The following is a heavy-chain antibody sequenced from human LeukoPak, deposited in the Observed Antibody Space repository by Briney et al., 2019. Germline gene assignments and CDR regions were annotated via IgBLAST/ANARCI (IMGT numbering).Heavy chain of an antibody. V-gene: IGHV1-69*05. CDR3: ASDPLVATGYFDY. D-gene: IGHD5-12*01. CDR2: IIPIFGTA. Sequence: SVKVSCKASGGTFSSYAISWVRQAPGQGLEWMGRIIPIFGTANYAQKFQGRVTITTDESTSTAYMELSSLRSEDTALYYCASDPLVATGYFDYWGQGTLVTVSS. J-gene: IGHJ4*02. CDR1: GGTFSSYA.